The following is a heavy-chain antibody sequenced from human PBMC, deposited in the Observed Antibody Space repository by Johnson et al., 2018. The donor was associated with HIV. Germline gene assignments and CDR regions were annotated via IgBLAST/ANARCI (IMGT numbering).Heavy chain of an antibody. V-gene: IGHV3-30*03. CDR3: AREGDAFDI. J-gene: IGHJ3*02. CDR1: GFTFSTYG. Sequence: QVQLVESGGGVVQPGRSLRLSCAASGFTFSTYGMHWVRQAPGKGLEGVATISYDGTDKYYADSVKGRFTISRDNSKNTLYLQMNSLRAEDTAVYYCAREGDAFDIWGQGTMVTVS. CDR2: ISYDGTDK.